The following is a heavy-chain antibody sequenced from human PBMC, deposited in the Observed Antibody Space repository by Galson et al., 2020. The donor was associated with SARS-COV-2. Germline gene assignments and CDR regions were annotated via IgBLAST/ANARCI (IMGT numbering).Heavy chain of an antibody. V-gene: IGHV3-73*01. J-gene: IGHJ2*01. CDR3: TRHNEVGDAWYFDF. Sequence: TFSASNMYWVRQASGKGLEWVGRIKRKAENYATAYAASVQGRFTVSRDDSQNTAYLQMNSLQTEDTAVYYCTRHNEVGDAWYFDFWGRGTLVTVSS. CDR2: IKRKAENYAT. CDR1: TFSASN.